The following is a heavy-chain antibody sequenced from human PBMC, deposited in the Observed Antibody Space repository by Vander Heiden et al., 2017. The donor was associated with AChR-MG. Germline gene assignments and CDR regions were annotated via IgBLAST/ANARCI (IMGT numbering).Heavy chain of an antibody. Sequence: QVQPVESGGGVVQPGRSLRLSCAASGSTFSHHGMHSVRQAPGKGLEWVAVISFDGYNKYYGDSVKGRFTISRDNSNNTLYLQMDSLRAEDTAVYYCAKDWALLRYFDWLFEFYFDYWGQGSLVTVS. CDR1: GSTFSHHG. J-gene: IGHJ4*02. D-gene: IGHD3-9*01. CDR2: ISFDGYNK. V-gene: IGHV3-30*18. CDR3: AKDWALLRYFDWLFEFYFDY.